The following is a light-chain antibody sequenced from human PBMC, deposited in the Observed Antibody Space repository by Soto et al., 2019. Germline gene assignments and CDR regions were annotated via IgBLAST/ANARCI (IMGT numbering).Light chain of an antibody. Sequence: IQMTQSPSSLSASVGDRVTITCRSSQNISRFLNWYQQKQGKAPNLVIYAVSSLQTGVPSRFTGSGSGTDFTLTSSSLQPADFATYFCQQSYNPPPTFGQGTKVDIK. CDR3: QQSYNPPPT. J-gene: IGKJ1*01. CDR2: AVS. V-gene: IGKV1-39*01. CDR1: QNISRF.